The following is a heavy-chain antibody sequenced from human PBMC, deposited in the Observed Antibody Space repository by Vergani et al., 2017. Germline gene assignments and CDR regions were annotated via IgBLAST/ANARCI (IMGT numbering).Heavy chain of an antibody. CDR3: ARAGYCSGGSCYYFDY. V-gene: IGHV4-34*01. Sequence: QVQLQQWGAGLLKPSETLSLTCAVYGGSFSGYYWSWIRQPPGKGLEWIGEINHSGSTNYNPSLKSRVTISVDTSKNQFSLKLSSGTAADTAVYYCARAGYCSGGSCYYFDYWGQGTLVTVSS. CDR1: GGSFSGYY. D-gene: IGHD2-15*01. J-gene: IGHJ4*02. CDR2: INHSGST.